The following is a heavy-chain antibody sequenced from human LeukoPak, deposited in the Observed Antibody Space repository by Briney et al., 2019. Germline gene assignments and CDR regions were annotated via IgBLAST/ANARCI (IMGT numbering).Heavy chain of an antibody. J-gene: IGHJ5*02. Sequence: WASVKVSCKASGYTFTGYYMHWVRQAPGQGLEWMGWINPNSGGTNYAQKFQGRVTMTRDTSISTAYMELSRLSSDDTAVYYCARDRWFGELLYNWFDPWGQGTLVTVSS. CDR3: ARDRWFGELLYNWFDP. D-gene: IGHD3-10*01. CDR1: GYTFTGYY. CDR2: INPNSGGT. V-gene: IGHV1-2*02.